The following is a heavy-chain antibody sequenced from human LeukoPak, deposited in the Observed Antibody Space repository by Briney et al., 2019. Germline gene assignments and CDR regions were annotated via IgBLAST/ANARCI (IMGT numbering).Heavy chain of an antibody. CDR2: IYTSGST. D-gene: IGHD6-13*01. CDR3: ARRNRSSSCLGGQFYYYYYMDV. V-gene: IGHV4-4*09. J-gene: IGHJ6*03. CDR1: GGSISSYY. Sequence: NPSETLSLTCTVSGGSISSYYWSWIRQPPGKGLEWIGYIYTSGSTNYNPSLKSRVTISVDTSKNQFSLKLSSVTAADTAVYYCARRNRSSSCLGGQFYYYYYMDVWGKGTTVTVSS.